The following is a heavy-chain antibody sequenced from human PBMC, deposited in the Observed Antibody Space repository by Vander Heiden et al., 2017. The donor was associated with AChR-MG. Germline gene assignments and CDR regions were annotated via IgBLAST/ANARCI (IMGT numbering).Heavy chain of an antibody. J-gene: IGHJ5*02. CDR1: GGSISSGGFY. CDR2: IDYSGST. CDR3: ARDNDSYGGVGPGYNWFDP. D-gene: IGHD3-16*01. V-gene: IGHV4-31*03. Sequence: QVQLQESGPGLVKPSQTLSLICTVSGGSISSGGFYWSWIGQHPGKGLECIGYIDYSGSTYYNPSLKSRVTISVDTSKNQFSLKLSAVTAADTAVYYCARDNDSYGGVGPGYNWFDPWGQGTLVTVSS.